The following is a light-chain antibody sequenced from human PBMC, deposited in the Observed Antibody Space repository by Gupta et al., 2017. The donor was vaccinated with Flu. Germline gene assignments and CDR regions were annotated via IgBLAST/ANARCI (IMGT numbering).Light chain of an antibody. CDR1: TLPKQY. J-gene: IGLJ3*02. Sequence: VQTATIPCSGDTLPKQYAYWYQQRPGQAPVQVIYKDNERASGIPERFSGSSSGTTVTLTISGVQAEDEADYYCQSVDSSGTWVFGGGTKLTGL. CDR3: QSVDSSGTWV. V-gene: IGLV3-25*03. CDR2: KDN.